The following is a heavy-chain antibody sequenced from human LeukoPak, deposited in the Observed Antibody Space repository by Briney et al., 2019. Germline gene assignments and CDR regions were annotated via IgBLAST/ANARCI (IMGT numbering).Heavy chain of an antibody. D-gene: IGHD7-27*01. Sequence: SETLSLTCTVSGGSISSYYWSWIRQPPGKGLEWIGYIYYSGSTNYNPSLKSRVTISVDTSKNQFSLTLSSVTAADTAVYYCARDIPTNWGAVDAFDIWGQGTMVTVSS. CDR3: ARDIPTNWGAVDAFDI. CDR1: GGSISSYY. CDR2: IYYSGST. J-gene: IGHJ3*02. V-gene: IGHV4-59*01.